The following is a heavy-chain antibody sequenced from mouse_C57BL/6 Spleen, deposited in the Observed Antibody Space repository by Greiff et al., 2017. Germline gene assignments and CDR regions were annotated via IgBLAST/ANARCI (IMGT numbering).Heavy chain of an antibody. J-gene: IGHJ2*01. Sequence: QVQLQQSGAELVKPGASVKISCKASGYAFSSYWMNWVKQRPGKGLEWIGQIYPGDGDTNYNGKFKGKATLTADKSSSTAYMQLSSLTSEDSAVYFCAREDWDGGNFDDWGKGTTLTAST. CDR1: GYAFSSYW. D-gene: IGHD4-1*01. CDR3: AREDWDGGNFDD. V-gene: IGHV1-80*01. CDR2: IYPGDGDT.